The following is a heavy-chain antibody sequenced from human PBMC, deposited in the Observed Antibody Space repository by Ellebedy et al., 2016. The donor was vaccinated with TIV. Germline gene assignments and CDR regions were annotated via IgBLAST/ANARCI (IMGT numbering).Heavy chain of an antibody. CDR3: AVQGPAARQAD. CDR2: ISDTGGST. D-gene: IGHD6-6*01. J-gene: IGHJ4*02. CDR1: GFTFSSYP. V-gene: IGHV3-23*01. Sequence: PGGSLRLSCAASGFTFSSYPMNWVRQAPGKGLEWVSAISDTGGSTYYADSVRGRFTMSRDTSKNTLYLQMNSLRTEDTAVYYCAVQGPAARQADWGQGTLVTVSS.